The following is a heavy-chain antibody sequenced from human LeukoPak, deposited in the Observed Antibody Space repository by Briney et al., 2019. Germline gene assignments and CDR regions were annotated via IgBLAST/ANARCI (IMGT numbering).Heavy chain of an antibody. V-gene: IGHV5-51*01. Sequence: GESLKISCKGSGYSFTNTWIAWVRQMPGKGLEWMGSIFPADSDTRNSPSFRGQVTISADKSTSTAYLQWSSVKASDTAIYYCARVGYSSYGMDVWGKGTTVTVSS. CDR3: ARVGYSSYGMDV. D-gene: IGHD3-22*01. CDR2: IFPADSDT. CDR1: GYSFTNTW. J-gene: IGHJ6*03.